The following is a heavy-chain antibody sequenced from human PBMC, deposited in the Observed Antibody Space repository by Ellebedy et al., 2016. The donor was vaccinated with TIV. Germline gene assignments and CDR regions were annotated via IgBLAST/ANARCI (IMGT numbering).Heavy chain of an antibody. J-gene: IGHJ4*02. D-gene: IGHD6-13*01. CDR1: GESFSGYF. V-gene: IGHV4-34*01. CDR2: INHSGSA. Sequence: SETLSLXCAVYGESFSGYFWNWFRQPPGKGLEWIGEINHSGSANYNPSLKSRVTISVDTSKNQFSLKLSSVTAADTAIYYCARTRITAAGSPPVYWGQGTLVTVSS. CDR3: ARTRITAAGSPPVY.